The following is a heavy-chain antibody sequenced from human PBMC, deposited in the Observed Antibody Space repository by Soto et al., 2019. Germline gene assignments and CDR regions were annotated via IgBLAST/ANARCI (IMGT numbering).Heavy chain of an antibody. CDR2: IDPSDSYT. CDR3: ARQDSTYGF. CDR1: GYTFTNYY. J-gene: IGHJ4*02. D-gene: IGHD4-4*01. Sequence: PGESLKISCQGSGYTFTNYYIAWVRQVPGKGLEWMGRIDPSDSYTNYSPSFEGHVTISADKSISTAYLQWSSLKASDTAMYYRARQDSTYGFWGQGTLVTLSS. V-gene: IGHV5-10-1*01.